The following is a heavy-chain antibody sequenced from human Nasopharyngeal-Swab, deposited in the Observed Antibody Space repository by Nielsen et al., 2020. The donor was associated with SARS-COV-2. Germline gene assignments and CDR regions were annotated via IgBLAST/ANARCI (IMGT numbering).Heavy chain of an antibody. CDR1: GFTFSSYW. J-gene: IGHJ6*02. D-gene: IGHD3-9*01. CDR2: INTDGSET. V-gene: IGHV3-74*01. Sequence: GESLKISCAASGFTFSSYWMHWVRQAPGKGLVWVSRINTDGSETGYADSVTGRFTISGDNTKNTLSLQMNSLRAEDTGIYYCTRDQRTFDWPPMDVWGQGTTVTISS. CDR3: TRDQRTFDWPPMDV.